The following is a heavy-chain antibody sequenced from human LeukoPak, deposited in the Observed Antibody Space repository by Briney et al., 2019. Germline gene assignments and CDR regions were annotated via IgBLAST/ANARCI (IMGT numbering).Heavy chain of an antibody. CDR1: GGSISSSSYY. D-gene: IGHD3-3*01. V-gene: IGHV4-39*07. CDR2: IYYSGST. Sequence: PSETLSLTCTVSGGSISSSSYYWGWIRQPPGKGLEWIGSIYYSGSTYYNPSLKSRVTISVDTSKNQFSLKLSSVTAADTAVYYCAREWSDRLYFDYWGQGTLVTVSS. J-gene: IGHJ4*02. CDR3: AREWSDRLYFDY.